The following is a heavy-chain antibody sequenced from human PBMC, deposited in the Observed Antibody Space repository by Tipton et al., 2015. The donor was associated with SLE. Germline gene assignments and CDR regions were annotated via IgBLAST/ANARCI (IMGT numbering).Heavy chain of an antibody. CDR1: GGSISSSDYY. D-gene: IGHD4-11*01. V-gene: IGHV4-39*07. CDR3: ARDHHSWFGP. J-gene: IGHJ5*02. CDR2: FYYIGST. Sequence: SLRLSCTVSGGSISSSDYYWGWIRQPPGKGLEWIGSFYYIGSTYYNPSLKSRVSISVDTSKNQFSLKLTSVTAADTAVYYCARDHHSWFGPWGQGTLVTVSS.